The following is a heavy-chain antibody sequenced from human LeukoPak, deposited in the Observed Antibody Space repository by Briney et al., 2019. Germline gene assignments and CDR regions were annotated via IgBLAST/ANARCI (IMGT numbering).Heavy chain of an antibody. CDR2: IIPICGTA. Sequence: VASVKVSCKASGGTFSSYAISWVRQAPGQGLEWIGGIIPICGTANYAQKFQGRVTITADESTSTAYMELSSLRSEDTALYYCARDRSSSLYYYYYMDVWGKGTTVTVSS. CDR1: GGTFSSYA. D-gene: IGHD6-6*01. CDR3: ARDRSSSLYYYYYMDV. V-gene: IGHV1-69*01. J-gene: IGHJ6*03.